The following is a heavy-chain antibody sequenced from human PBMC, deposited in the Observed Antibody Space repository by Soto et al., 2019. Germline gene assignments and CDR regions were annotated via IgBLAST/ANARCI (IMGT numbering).Heavy chain of an antibody. CDR2: IYWDDDK. V-gene: IGHV2-5*02. CDR3: AHRPNSGYYDSSGYYDYFDY. Sequence: GSGPTLVNPTQTLTLTCTFSGFSLSTSGVGVGWIRQPPGKALEWLALIYWDDDKRYSPSLKSRLTITKDTSKNQVVLTMTNMDPVDTATYYCAHRPNSGYYDSSGYYDYFDYWGQGTLVTVSS. D-gene: IGHD3-22*01. J-gene: IGHJ4*02. CDR1: GFSLSTSGVG.